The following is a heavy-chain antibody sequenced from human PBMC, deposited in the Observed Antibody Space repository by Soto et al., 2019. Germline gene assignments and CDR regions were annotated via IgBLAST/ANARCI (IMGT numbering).Heavy chain of an antibody. CDR1: GYTFTSYY. Sequence: ASVKVSCKASGYTFTSYYIHWVRQAPGQGLEWMGIINPSGGSTSYAQKFQGRVTMTRDTSTSTVYMELSSLRSEDTAVYYCANTYSSTTWYFDYWGQGTLVTVS. V-gene: IGHV1-46*01. CDR3: ANTYSSTTWYFDY. CDR2: INPSGGST. D-gene: IGHD6-19*01. J-gene: IGHJ4*02.